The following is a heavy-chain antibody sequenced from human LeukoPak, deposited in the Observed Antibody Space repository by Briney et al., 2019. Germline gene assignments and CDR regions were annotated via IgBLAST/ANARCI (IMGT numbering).Heavy chain of an antibody. CDR2: INADTDNT. CDR3: AREDVVLVDAVRYYYYGMDV. CDR1: GYTFASYG. Sequence: ASVKVSCKASGYTFASYGLSWVRQAPGQGLEWMGRINADTDNTDFAQKFQDRVTMTRDTSTSTVYMELSSLKSEDTAVYYCAREDVVLVDAVRYYYYGMDVWGQGTTVTVSS. V-gene: IGHV1-18*01. J-gene: IGHJ6*02. D-gene: IGHD2-8*01.